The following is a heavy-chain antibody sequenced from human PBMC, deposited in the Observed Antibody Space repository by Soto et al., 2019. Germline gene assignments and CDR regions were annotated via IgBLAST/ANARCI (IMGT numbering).Heavy chain of an antibody. Sequence: PXVSLRLSCAAAGFTFSSYSMNRVRQAPGKGLEWVSYISSSSSTIYYADSVKGRFTISRDNAKNALYLQMNSLRDEDTAVYYCAREVDYYDSSGEDSSGQGTLVTVSS. CDR2: ISSSSSTI. CDR1: GFTFSSYS. J-gene: IGHJ4*02. D-gene: IGHD3-22*01. V-gene: IGHV3-48*02. CDR3: AREVDYYDSSGEDS.